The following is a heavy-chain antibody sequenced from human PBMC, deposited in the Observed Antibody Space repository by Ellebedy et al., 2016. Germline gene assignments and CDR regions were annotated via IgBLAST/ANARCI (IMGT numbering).Heavy chain of an antibody. CDR1: GFSLSNFF. Sequence: GESLKISXATSGFSLSNFFMSWIRQAPGKGLEWVSTLSGDGTTTYFADSVKGRFTISKDNFRNTVYLQMNSLRTEDTAVYYCRPGHYSDTWGQGTLVTVSS. CDR2: LSGDGTTT. V-gene: IGHV3-23*01. J-gene: IGHJ4*02. CDR3: RPGHYSDT.